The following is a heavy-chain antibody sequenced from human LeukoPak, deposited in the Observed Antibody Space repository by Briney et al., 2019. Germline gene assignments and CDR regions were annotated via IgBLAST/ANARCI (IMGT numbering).Heavy chain of an antibody. D-gene: IGHD2-2*01. CDR2: ISSSSSTI. CDR3: ARGYFVVVPATMHFDY. CDR1: GFTFSSYW. V-gene: IGHV3-48*02. J-gene: IGHJ4*02. Sequence: GGSLRLSCAASGFTFSSYWMHWVRQAPGKGLEWVSYISSSSSTIYYADSVKGRFTISRDNAKNSLYLQMNSLRDEDTAVYYCARGYFVVVPATMHFDYWGQGTLVTVSS.